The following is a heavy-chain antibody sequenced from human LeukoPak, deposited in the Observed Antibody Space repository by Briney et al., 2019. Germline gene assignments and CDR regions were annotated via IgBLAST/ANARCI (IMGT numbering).Heavy chain of an antibody. V-gene: IGHV3-7*01. CDR1: GFTFSSYW. D-gene: IGHD5-18*01. Sequence: PGGSLRLSCAASGFTFSSYWMTWVRQAPGEGLEWVANIKQDGREQMYVDSVKGRFTISRDNAKNTLYLQMNSLRVEDTAVYYCARSGETGYRPQGPWGQGTLVTVSS. CDR3: ARSGETGYRPQGP. J-gene: IGHJ5*02. CDR2: IKQDGREQ.